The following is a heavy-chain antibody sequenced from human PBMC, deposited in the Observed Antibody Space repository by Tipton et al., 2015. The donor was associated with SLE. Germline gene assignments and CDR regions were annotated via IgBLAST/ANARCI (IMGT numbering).Heavy chain of an antibody. CDR1: GFTFDDYT. Sequence: RSLRLSCAASGFTFDDYTMHWVRQAPGKGLEWVSGISWNSGSIGYADSVKGRFTISRDNAKNSLYLQMNSLRAEDTALYYCAKPSGGYSNYVDAFDIWGQGTMVTVSS. CDR3: AKPSGGYSNYVDAFDI. CDR2: ISWNSGSI. J-gene: IGHJ3*02. V-gene: IGHV3-9*01. D-gene: IGHD4-11*01.